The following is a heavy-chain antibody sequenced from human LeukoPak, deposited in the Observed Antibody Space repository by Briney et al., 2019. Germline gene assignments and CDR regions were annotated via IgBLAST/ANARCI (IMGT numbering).Heavy chain of an antibody. CDR3: ARGRDGYNRIDY. CDR1: GGSINSYY. V-gene: IGHV4-59*01. CDR2: IYYSGST. D-gene: IGHD5-24*01. J-gene: IGHJ4*02. Sequence: PSETLSLTCTVSGGSINSYYWSWIRQPPGKGLEWIGYIYYSGSTNYNPSLKSRVTISVDTSKNQFSLKLSSVTAADTAVYYCARGRDGYNRIDYWGQGTLVTVSS.